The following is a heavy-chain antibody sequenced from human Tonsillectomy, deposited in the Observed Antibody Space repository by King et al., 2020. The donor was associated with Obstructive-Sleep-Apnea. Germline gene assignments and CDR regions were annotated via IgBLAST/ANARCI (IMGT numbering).Heavy chain of an antibody. CDR2: IYYSGNP. Sequence: LQLQESGPGLVKPSETLSLTCTVSGGSISSYYWSWIRQPPGKGLEWIGQIYYSGNPNYNPSLKSRVTISVDTSKNQFSLKLSSVTAADTAVYYCARLTGPFDYWGQGALVTVSS. CDR3: ARLTGPFDY. D-gene: IGHD3-16*01. J-gene: IGHJ4*02. V-gene: IGHV4-59*08. CDR1: GGSISSYY.